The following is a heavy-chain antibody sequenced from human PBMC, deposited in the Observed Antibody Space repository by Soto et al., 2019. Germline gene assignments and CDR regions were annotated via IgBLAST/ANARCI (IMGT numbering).Heavy chain of an antibody. V-gene: IGHV4-61*01. CDR3: ARNGFRYFDY. D-gene: IGHD4-17*01. J-gene: IGHJ4*02. CDR2: IYYSGST. Sequence: SATLSLTCTLSGGSVSSGRYYWSWTRQPPGKGLEWIGYIYYSGSTNYNPSLKSRVTISVDTSKNQFSLKLSSVTAADTAVYYCARNGFRYFDYWGQGTLVTVSS. CDR1: GGSVSSGRYY.